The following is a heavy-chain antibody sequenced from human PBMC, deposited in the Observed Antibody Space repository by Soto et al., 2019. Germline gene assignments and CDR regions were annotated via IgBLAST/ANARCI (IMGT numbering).Heavy chain of an antibody. CDR3: AKDRRAGGNYGLYSDF. CDR2: SSATGAGT. J-gene: IGHJ4*02. D-gene: IGHD1-7*01. V-gene: IGHV3-23*01. CDR1: GFTFSSYC. Sequence: EVQLLESGGGLVQPGGSLRLSCAASGFTFSSYCMTWVRQAPGKGLEWVSFSSATGAGTYYADSVKGRFTISRDNSKNTLYLQMTSLRADDTAVYYCAKDRRAGGNYGLYSDFWGQGALVIVSS.